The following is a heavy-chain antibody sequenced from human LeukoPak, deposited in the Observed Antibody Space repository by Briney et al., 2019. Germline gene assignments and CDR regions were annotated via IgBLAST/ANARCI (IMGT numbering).Heavy chain of an antibody. CDR2: ISWNSGSI. D-gene: IGHD4-23*01. Sequence: PGGSLRLSCAASGFTFDDYAMHWVRQAPGKGLEWVSGISWNSGSIGYADSVKGRFTISRDNAKNSLYLQMNSLRAEDTALYYCAKDISYGGNSPRYFQHWGQGTLVTVSS. V-gene: IGHV3-9*01. J-gene: IGHJ1*01. CDR3: AKDISYGGNSPRYFQH. CDR1: GFTFDDYA.